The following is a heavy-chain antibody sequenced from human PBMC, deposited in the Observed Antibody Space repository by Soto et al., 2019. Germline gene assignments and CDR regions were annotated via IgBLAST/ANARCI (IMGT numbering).Heavy chain of an antibody. V-gene: IGHV3-23*01. CDR3: AKGHSDSFGNYDYFGMDV. Sequence: LLLESGGGLVQPGGSLRLSCAASGFIFINYGMSWVRQAPGKGLEWIGAITGAGGSTYNAESVKGRFTISRDNSKKTVYLQLDSLRVEDTAVYYCAKGHSDSFGNYDYFGMDVWGQGTTVTVSS. CDR1: GFIFINYG. J-gene: IGHJ6*02. D-gene: IGHD4-4*01. CDR2: ITGAGGST.